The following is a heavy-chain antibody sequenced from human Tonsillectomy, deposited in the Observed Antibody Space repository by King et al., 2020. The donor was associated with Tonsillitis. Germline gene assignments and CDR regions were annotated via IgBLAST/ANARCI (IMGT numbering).Heavy chain of an antibody. CDR1: GFTFSSYG. Sequence: VQLVESGGGVVQPGRSLRLSCAASGFTFSSYGMHWVRQAPGKGLEWVALIWYDGSYKEYVDSVKGRFSISRDNSKNTVYLQMNSLRAEDTAVYYCARVYGDYGYWYFDLWGRGTLVTVSS. J-gene: IGHJ2*01. CDR3: ARVYGDYGYWYFDL. D-gene: IGHD4-17*01. CDR2: IWYDGSYK. V-gene: IGHV3-33*08.